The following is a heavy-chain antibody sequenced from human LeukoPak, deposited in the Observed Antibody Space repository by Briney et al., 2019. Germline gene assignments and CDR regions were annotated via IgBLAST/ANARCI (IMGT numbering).Heavy chain of an antibody. V-gene: IGHV3-30*02. CDR2: IRYDGSNK. J-gene: IGHJ6*03. CDR1: GFTFSSYG. CDR3: AKDRAYPYCYYMDV. Sequence: PGGSLRLSCAASGFTFSSYGMHWVRQAPGKGLEWVAFIRYDGSNKYYADSVKGRFTISRDNSKNTLYLQMNSLRAEDTAVYYCAKDRAYPYCYYMDVWGKGTTVTVSS.